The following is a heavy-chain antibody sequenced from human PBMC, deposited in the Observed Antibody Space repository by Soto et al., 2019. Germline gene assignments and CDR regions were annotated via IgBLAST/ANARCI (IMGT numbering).Heavy chain of an antibody. D-gene: IGHD6-13*01. CDR3: AKEDNGSSWYGGYYYYYGMDV. CDR2: ISGSGGST. Sequence: GGALRLSCAASGFPFSSYAMSWVRPAPGKGLEWVSAISGSGGSTYYADSVKGRFNISRDNSKNTLYLQMNSLRAEDTAVYYCAKEDNGSSWYGGYYYYYGMDVWGQGTTVTVSS. J-gene: IGHJ6*02. CDR1: GFPFSSYA. V-gene: IGHV3-23*01.